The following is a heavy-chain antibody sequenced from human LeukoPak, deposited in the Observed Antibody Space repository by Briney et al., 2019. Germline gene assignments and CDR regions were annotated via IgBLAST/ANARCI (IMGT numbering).Heavy chain of an antibody. Sequence: PGGSLRLSCAASGFTFSSYWMSWVRQAPGKGLEWVANINQDESEKYYVDSVKCRFTISRDNAKKSLFLQMNSLRAEDTAVYYCARKLAPVFDYWGQGTLVTVSS. J-gene: IGHJ4*02. CDR2: INQDESEK. CDR3: ARKLAPVFDY. CDR1: GFTFSSYW. D-gene: IGHD2-2*01. V-gene: IGHV3-7*03.